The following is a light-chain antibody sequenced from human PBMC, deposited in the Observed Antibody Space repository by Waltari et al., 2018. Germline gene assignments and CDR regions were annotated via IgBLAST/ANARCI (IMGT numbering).Light chain of an antibody. CDR3: SSYAGSSKGV. CDR1: SSVVGNYQR. V-gene: IGLV2-23*02. CDR2: AVS. J-gene: IGLJ2*01. Sequence: QSAPTQPPSVSESHGPSLPLSCARTSSVVGNYQRFSWYQQHPGKASKLLIYAVSKRPSGVSDRFSGSKSGDMASLTISGLQPEDEAEYFCSSYAGSSKGVFGGGTKVTVL.